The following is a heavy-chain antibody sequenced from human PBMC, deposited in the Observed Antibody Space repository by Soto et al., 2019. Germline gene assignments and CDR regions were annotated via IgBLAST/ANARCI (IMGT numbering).Heavy chain of an antibody. V-gene: IGHV3-48*02. CDR1: GFTFSSYS. CDR2: ISSSSTTI. Sequence: GGSLRLSCAASGFTFSSYSMNWVRQAPGKGLEWVSYISSSSTTIYYADFVKGRFTISRDNAKNSLYLQMNSLRDEDTAVYYCAREGYYYDSSGYYKLGYFDYWGQGTLVTVSS. D-gene: IGHD3-22*01. CDR3: AREGYYYDSSGYYKLGYFDY. J-gene: IGHJ4*02.